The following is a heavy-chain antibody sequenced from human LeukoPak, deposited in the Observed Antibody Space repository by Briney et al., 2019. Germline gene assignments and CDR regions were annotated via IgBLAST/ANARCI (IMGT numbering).Heavy chain of an antibody. D-gene: IGHD4-17*01. J-gene: IGHJ4*02. CDR3: ATSRTSYGVGFDY. V-gene: IGHV1-69*05. CDR2: IIPIFGTA. CDR1: GGTFSSYA. Sequence: SVKVSCKASGGTFSSYAISWVRQAPGQGLEWMGRIIPIFGTANYAQKFQGRVTITTDESTSTAYMELSSLRSEYTAVYYCATSRTSYGVGFDYWGQGTLVTVSS.